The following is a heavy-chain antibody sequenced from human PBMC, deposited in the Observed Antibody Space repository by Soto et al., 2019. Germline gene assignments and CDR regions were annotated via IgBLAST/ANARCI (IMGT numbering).Heavy chain of an antibody. Sequence: QVQLQESGPGVVKPSETLSLTCTISGGSISGYYWTWIRQSPGKGLEYIGYIYSGNTNYNPSLNTEVTISVDTSKNQFSLKLSSVTAADTAVYYCGSISAHGDSAYWGQGTLVTVSS. V-gene: IGHV4-59*08. CDR1: GGSISGYY. CDR2: IYSGNT. D-gene: IGHD2-21*01. J-gene: IGHJ4*02. CDR3: GSISAHGDSAY.